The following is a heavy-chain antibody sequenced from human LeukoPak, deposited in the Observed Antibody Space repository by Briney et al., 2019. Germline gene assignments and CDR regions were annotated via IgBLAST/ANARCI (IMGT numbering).Heavy chain of an antibody. Sequence: GASVKVSCKASGYTFTGYYMHWVRQAPGQGLEWMGWINPNSGGTNYAQKFQGRVTMTRDTSISTAYMELSRLRSDDTAVYYCARVAQLLWFGELSLGGFDPWGQGTLVTVSS. D-gene: IGHD3-10*01. J-gene: IGHJ5*02. CDR2: INPNSGGT. CDR1: GYTFTGYY. CDR3: ARVAQLLWFGELSLGGFDP. V-gene: IGHV1-2*02.